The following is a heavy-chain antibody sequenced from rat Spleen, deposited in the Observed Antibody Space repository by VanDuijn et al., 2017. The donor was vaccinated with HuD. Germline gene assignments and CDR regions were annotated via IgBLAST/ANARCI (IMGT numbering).Heavy chain of an antibody. CDR2: ISYNGGST. CDR1: GFTFSNCD. V-gene: IGHV5-22*01. D-gene: IGHD1-10*01. CDR3: TRPPYNNHFDY. J-gene: IGHJ2*01. Sequence: EVQLVESGGGLVQPGRSMKLSCVASGFTFSNCDMAWVRQAPKKGLEWVAYISYNGGSTYYRDSVKGRFTISRDNAKNTLYLQMNSLRSEDTATYYCTRPPYNNHFDYWGQGVMVTVSS.